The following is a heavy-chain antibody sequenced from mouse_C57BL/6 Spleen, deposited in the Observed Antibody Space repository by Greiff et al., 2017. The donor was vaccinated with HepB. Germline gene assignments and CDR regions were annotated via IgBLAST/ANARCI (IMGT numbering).Heavy chain of an antibody. CDR3: ARTDYEGVWFAY. D-gene: IGHD2-4*01. CDR1: GYSITSGYY. J-gene: IGHJ3*01. CDR2: ISYDGSN. V-gene: IGHV3-6*01. Sequence: EVQLQQSGPGLVKPSQSLSLTCSVTGYSITSGYYWNWIRQFPGNKLEWMGYISYDGSNNYNPSLKNRISITRDTSKNQFFLKLNSVTTEDTATYYCARTDYEGVWFAYWGQGTLVTVSA.